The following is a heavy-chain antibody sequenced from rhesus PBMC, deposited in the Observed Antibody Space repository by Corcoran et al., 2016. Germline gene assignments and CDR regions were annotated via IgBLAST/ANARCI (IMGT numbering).Heavy chain of an antibody. V-gene: IGHV4-93*01. J-gene: IGHJ4*01. Sequence: QVQLQESGPAVVKPSETLSLTCAVSGGSISSSNWWSWIRQSPGKGLEWIGGIYGSGGSTEYNPSLKSRVTISKDTSKNQFSLKLSSGTAADTAVYYCARGSYYSGSSDYWGQGVLVTVSS. CDR1: GGSISSSNW. D-gene: IGHD3-16*01. CDR3: ARGSYYSGSSDY. CDR2: IYGSGGST.